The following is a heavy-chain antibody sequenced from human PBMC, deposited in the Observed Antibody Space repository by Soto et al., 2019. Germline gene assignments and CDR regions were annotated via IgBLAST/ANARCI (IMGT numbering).Heavy chain of an antibody. CDR3: ARDGAVVVTALLDF. J-gene: IGHJ4*02. CDR2: VSSDGTNK. V-gene: IGHV3-30-3*01. CDR1: GFIFSTNA. Sequence: GGSLRLSCAASGFIFSTNAMHWVRQAPGKGLEWVAVVSSDGTNKYYSDSVKGRFTISGDNSKNTLYLQMNGLRAEDTALYYCARDGAVVVTALLDFWGQGALVTVSS. D-gene: IGHD2-21*02.